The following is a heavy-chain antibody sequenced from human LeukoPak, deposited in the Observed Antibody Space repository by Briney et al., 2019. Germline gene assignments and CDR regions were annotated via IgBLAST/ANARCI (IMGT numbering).Heavy chain of an antibody. V-gene: IGHV1-8*01. CDR3: ARVEASSGWYFVGPTIDY. D-gene: IGHD6-19*01. CDR1: GYTFTSYD. Sequence: ASVKVSCTASGYTFTSYDINWVRQATGQGLEWMGWMNPNSGNTGYAQKFQGRVTMTRNTSISTAYMELSSLRSEDTAVYYCARVEASSGWYFVGPTIDYWGQGTLVTVSS. J-gene: IGHJ4*02. CDR2: MNPNSGNT.